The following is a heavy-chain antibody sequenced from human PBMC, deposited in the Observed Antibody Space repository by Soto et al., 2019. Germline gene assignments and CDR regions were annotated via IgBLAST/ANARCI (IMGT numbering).Heavy chain of an antibody. Sequence: EVQLVDSGGGLVQPGRSLRLSCLTSGFTFADNALGWVRQTPWKGLEWIGCIRSKTYDERTEYAASVKGRFTISRDDSERTVYLHMSSLTTEDTGLNYCQLFDYDSRGSVRSWGQGPQVTVSS. J-gene: IGHJ4*02. CDR1: GFTFADNA. D-gene: IGHD3-22*01. CDR3: QLFDYDSRGSVRS. V-gene: IGHV3-49*04. CDR2: IRSKTYDERT.